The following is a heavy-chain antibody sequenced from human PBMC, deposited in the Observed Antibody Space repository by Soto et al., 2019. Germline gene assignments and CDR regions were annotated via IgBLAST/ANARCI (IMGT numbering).Heavy chain of an antibody. Sequence: QVHLQESGPGLVRPSQTVSLTCTVSGASISSGDYYYSWIRQSPGKGLEWLGYVSSIGISYYNPSLESRLNISGDTSKNQFFLKLTSVTAADTAVYYCATYSGDTGWQFDFWGQGTLVTVSS. D-gene: IGHD2-21*02. V-gene: IGHV4-30-4*01. J-gene: IGHJ4*02. CDR3: ATYSGDTGWQFDF. CDR2: VSSIGIS. CDR1: GASISSGDYY.